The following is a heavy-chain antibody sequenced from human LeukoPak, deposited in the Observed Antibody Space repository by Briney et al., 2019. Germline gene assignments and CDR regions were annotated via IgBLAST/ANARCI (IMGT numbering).Heavy chain of an antibody. CDR3: ARGLRPFRIQPMED. D-gene: IGHD5-18*01. Sequence: PGGSLRLSCAASGFTFSNYWMSWVRQAPGKGLEWVANIKEDGSETYYVDFAKGRFTISRDNAKNSLYLQMNSLRVEDTAVYYCARGLRPFRIQPMEDWGQGTLVTVSS. CDR2: IKEDGSET. CDR1: GFTFSNYW. V-gene: IGHV3-7*04. J-gene: IGHJ4*02.